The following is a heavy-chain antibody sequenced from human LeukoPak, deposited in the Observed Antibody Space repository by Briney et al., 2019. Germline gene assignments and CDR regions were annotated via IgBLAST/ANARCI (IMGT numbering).Heavy chain of an antibody. CDR2: IYSGGST. CDR1: GFTVSSNY. V-gene: IGHV3-66*02. J-gene: IGHJ4*02. D-gene: IGHD5-18*01. CDR3: ARDAIFKSVDTAMVWYPSDY. Sequence: GGSLRLSCAASGFTVSSNYMSWVRQAPGKGLEWVSVIYSGGSTYYADSVKGRFTISRDNSKNTLYLQMNSLRAEDTAVYYCARDAIFKSVDTAMVWYPSDYWGQGTLVTVSS.